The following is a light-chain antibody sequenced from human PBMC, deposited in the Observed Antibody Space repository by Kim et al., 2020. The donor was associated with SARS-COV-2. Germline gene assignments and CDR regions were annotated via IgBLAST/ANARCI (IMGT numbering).Light chain of an antibody. CDR1: RPDVGSHDR. V-gene: IGLV2-18*02. Sequence: QSAALSCTGTRPDVGSHDRGSWYQQPTNTAPKLLIYEVSNRPSGVPDRFSGSKSGNTASLTISGLQAEDEADYYCSSYTITSTLRVFGGGTKLTVL. CDR2: EVS. J-gene: IGLJ3*02. CDR3: SSYTITSTLRV.